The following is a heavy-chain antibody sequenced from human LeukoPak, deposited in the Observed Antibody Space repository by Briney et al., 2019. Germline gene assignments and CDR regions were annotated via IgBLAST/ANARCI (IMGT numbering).Heavy chain of an antibody. CDR1: GYTFASYG. D-gene: IGHD3-10*01. J-gene: IGHJ4*02. CDR3: ARHYYGSGTYYPFAS. Sequence: ASVKVSCKPSGYTFASYGVSWVRQAPGQGLEWMAWISPYNGNTNYAQKLQGRVTLTTDTSTSTAYMELRSLRSDDTAVYYCARHYYGSGTYYPFASWGQGTLVTVSS. CDR2: ISPYNGNT. V-gene: IGHV1-18*01.